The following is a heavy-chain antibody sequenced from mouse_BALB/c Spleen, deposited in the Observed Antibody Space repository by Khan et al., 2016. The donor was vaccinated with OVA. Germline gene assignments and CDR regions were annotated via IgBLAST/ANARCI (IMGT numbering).Heavy chain of an antibody. Sequence: QVRLQQSGAELMRPGSSVKISCKASGYVFSNYWMNWVKQRPGQGLEWIGQIYPGDGATNYNGKFKGKATLTADKSSSSAYMQLSSLTSEDSAVYFCARGLISTHVDYVMDYWGQGTSVTVSS. V-gene: IGHV1-80*01. D-gene: IGHD1-1*01. CDR3: ARGLISTHVDYVMDY. J-gene: IGHJ4*01. CDR1: GYVFSNYW. CDR2: IYPGDGAT.